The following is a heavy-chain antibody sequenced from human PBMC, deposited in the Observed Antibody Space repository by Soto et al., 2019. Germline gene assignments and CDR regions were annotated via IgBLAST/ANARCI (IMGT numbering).Heavy chain of an antibody. Sequence: ALRLSCAASGFTFSSYGMHWVRQAPGKGLEWAAVISYDGSNKYYADSVKGRFTISRDNSKNTLYLQMNSLRAEDTAVYYCAKEGCSSTSCYGNNWFDPWGQGTLVTVSS. CDR3: AKEGCSSTSCYGNNWFDP. D-gene: IGHD2-2*01. CDR2: ISYDGSNK. CDR1: GFTFSSYG. V-gene: IGHV3-30*18. J-gene: IGHJ5*02.